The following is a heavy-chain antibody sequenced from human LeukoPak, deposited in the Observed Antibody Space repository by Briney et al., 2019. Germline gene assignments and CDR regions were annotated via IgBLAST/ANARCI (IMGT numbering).Heavy chain of an antibody. CDR3: ARDRDYYGSGSYYNVFPAGP. D-gene: IGHD3-10*01. Sequence: SVKVSCKASGGTFSSYAISWVRQAPGQGLEWMGGINPIFGTANYAQKFQGRVTITADESTSTAYMELSSLRSEDTAVYYCARDRDYYGSGSYYNVFPAGPWGQGTLVTVPS. J-gene: IGHJ5*02. V-gene: IGHV1-69*01. CDR1: GGTFSSYA. CDR2: INPIFGTA.